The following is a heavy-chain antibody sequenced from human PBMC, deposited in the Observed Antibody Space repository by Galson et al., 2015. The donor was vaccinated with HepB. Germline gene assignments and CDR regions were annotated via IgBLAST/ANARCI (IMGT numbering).Heavy chain of an antibody. D-gene: IGHD1-26*01. CDR1: GGSISSSSYY. J-gene: IGHJ6*02. V-gene: IGHV4-39*07. Sequence: SETLSLTCTVSGGSISSSSYYWGWIRQPPGKGLEWIGSIYYSESTYYNPSLKSRVTLSLDTSKNQFSLTLTSVTPADTAVYFCARGDGGYYLMDYYGLDVWGHGTTVTVSS. CDR2: IYYSEST. CDR3: ARGDGGYYLMDYYGLDV.